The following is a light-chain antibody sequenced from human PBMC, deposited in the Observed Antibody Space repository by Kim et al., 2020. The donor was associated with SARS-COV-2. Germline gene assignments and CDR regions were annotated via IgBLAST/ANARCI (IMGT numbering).Light chain of an antibody. Sequence: ETVLTQSPATLSLSPGERATLSCRASQSVSSYLAWYQQKPGQAPRLLIFDASHRATGIPARFSGSGSGTDFTLTIRSLEPEDFAIYYCQQRSNWITFGQGTRLEIK. CDR3: QQRSNWIT. CDR1: QSVSSY. CDR2: DAS. J-gene: IGKJ5*01. V-gene: IGKV3-11*01.